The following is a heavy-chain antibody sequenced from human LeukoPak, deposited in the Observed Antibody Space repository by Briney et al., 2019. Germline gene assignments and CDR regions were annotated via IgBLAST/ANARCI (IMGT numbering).Heavy chain of an antibody. Sequence: SETLPLTCTVSGGSISSHYWSWIRQPPGKGLEWIGYIYYSGSTNYNPSLKSRVTISVDTSKNQFSLKLSSVTAADTAVYYCARVPYCSSTSCSYYFDYWGQGTLVTVSS. CDR1: GGSISSHY. J-gene: IGHJ4*02. V-gene: IGHV4-59*11. CDR2: IYYSGST. CDR3: ARVPYCSSTSCSYYFDY. D-gene: IGHD2-2*01.